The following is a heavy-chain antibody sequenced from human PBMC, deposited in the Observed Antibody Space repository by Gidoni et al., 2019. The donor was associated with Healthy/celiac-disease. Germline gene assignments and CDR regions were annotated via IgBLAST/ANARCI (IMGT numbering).Heavy chain of an antibody. Sequence: QVQLQESGPGLVKPSQTLSLTCTVSGGSISSGGYYWSWIRQHPGKGREWIGYIYYSGSTYYNPSLKSRVTISVDTSKNQFSLKLSSVTAADTAVYYCARASRGDIVVVVAAYAFDIWGQGTMVTVSS. V-gene: IGHV4-31*03. D-gene: IGHD2-15*01. CDR2: IYYSGST. CDR1: GGSISSGGYY. J-gene: IGHJ3*02. CDR3: ARASRGDIVVVVAAYAFDI.